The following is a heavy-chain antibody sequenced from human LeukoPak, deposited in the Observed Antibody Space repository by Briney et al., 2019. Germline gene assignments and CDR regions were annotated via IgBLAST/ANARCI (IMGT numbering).Heavy chain of an antibody. D-gene: IGHD3-9*01. CDR1: GFTFSSYG. Sequence: GGSLRLSWAASGFTFSSYGMHWVRQAPGKGLGWVAVISYDGSNKYYADSVKGRFTISRDNSKNTLYLQMNSPRAEDTAVYYCAKDGDLLRYFDWLRNYYYYYGMDVWGQGTTVTVSS. V-gene: IGHV3-30*18. CDR3: AKDGDLLRYFDWLRNYYYYYGMDV. CDR2: ISYDGSNK. J-gene: IGHJ6*02.